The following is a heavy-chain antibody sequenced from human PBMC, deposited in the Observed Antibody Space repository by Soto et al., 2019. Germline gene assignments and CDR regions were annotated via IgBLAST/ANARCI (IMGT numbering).Heavy chain of an antibody. CDR2: LSAYNGDT. CDR1: GYTFINYG. J-gene: IGHJ3*01. D-gene: IGHD1-26*01. V-gene: IGHV1-18*01. Sequence: QVQLVQSGAEVKKPGASVRVSCKTSGYTFINYGITGLRQAPGQGLEWMGWLSAYNGDTSSSEKLQDRFTMTTDTSTTTVYMDLRSLTSDDTAGYYCARWSAIVGGAEALDVWGQGTMVIVSS. CDR3: ARWSAIVGGAEALDV.